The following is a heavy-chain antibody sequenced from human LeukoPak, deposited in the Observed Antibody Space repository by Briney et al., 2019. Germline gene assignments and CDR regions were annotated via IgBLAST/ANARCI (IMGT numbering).Heavy chain of an antibody. Sequence: GSLRLSCAASGFIFSSAWMTWVRQAPGKGLEWVGHIKNKTSGGTTDYAAPVKGTFIISRDDSKNTLYLQMNSLRTEDTAVYYCARGFCSSTNCYQGPYDFWGQGTLVTVSS. J-gene: IGHJ4*02. CDR1: GFIFSSAW. CDR2: IKNKTSGGTT. D-gene: IGHD2-2*01. CDR3: ARGFCSSTNCYQGPYDF. V-gene: IGHV3-15*01.